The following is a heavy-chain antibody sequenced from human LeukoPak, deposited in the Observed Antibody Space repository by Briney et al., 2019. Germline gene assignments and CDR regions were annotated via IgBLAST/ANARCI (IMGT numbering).Heavy chain of an antibody. CDR3: ARRYYDILTGYYPFDY. D-gene: IGHD3-9*01. J-gene: IGHJ4*02. Sequence: SETLSLTCTVSSGSISSSSYYWGWIRQPPGKGLEWIGSIYYSGSTYYNPSLKSRVTISVDTSKNQFSLKLSSVTAADTAVYYCARRYYDILTGYYPFDYWGQGTLVTVSS. V-gene: IGHV4-39*01. CDR1: SGSISSSSYY. CDR2: IYYSGST.